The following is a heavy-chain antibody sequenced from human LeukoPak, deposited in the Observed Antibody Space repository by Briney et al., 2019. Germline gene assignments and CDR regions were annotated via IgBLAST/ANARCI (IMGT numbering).Heavy chain of an antibody. J-gene: IGHJ5*02. V-gene: IGHV4-59*08. CDR3: ARSLLSAGSGSYGFDP. Sequence: SETLSLTCTVSGGSISSYYWSWIRQPPGKGLEWIGYIYYSGSTNYNPSLKSRVTISVDTSKNQFSLKLSSVTATDTAVYYCARSLLSAGSGSYGFDPWGQGTLVTVSS. CDR1: GGSISSYY. CDR2: IYYSGST. D-gene: IGHD3-10*01.